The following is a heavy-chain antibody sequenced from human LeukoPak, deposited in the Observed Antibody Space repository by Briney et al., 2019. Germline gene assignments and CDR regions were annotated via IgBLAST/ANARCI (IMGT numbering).Heavy chain of an antibody. J-gene: IGHJ5*02. V-gene: IGHV3-30*02. D-gene: IGHD2-15*01. Sequence: GGSLRLSCAASGFTFSSYGMHWVRQAPGKGLEWVAFIRYDGSNKYYADSVKGRFTISRDNAKNSLYLQMNSLRAEDTAVYYCARSVVGWFDPWGQGTLVTVSS. CDR1: GFTFSSYG. CDR2: IRYDGSNK. CDR3: ARSVVGWFDP.